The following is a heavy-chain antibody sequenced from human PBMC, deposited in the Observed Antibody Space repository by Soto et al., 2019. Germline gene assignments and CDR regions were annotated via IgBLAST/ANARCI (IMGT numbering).Heavy chain of an antibody. J-gene: IGHJ5*02. CDR1: GYTFTSYG. V-gene: IGHV1-18*01. Sequence: ASGKVSCKASGYTFTSYGISWVRQAPGQGLEWMGWISAYNGNTNYAQKLQGRVTMTTDTSTSTAYMELRSLRSDDTAVYYCSRQMPISNFPFNVRNCFDPWGQGTLVPGSS. CDR3: SRQMPISNFPFNVRNCFDP. D-gene: IGHD3-9*01. CDR2: ISAYNGNT.